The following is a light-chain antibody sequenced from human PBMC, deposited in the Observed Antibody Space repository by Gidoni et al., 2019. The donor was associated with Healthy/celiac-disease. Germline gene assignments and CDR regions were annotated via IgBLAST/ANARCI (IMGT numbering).Light chain of an antibody. CDR3: QQSYSTPLT. Sequence: DLQMTQFPSSLSTSVGDRVTITCRARQSISSSLNWYQQKPGKAPKLMIYAASSLQSGVPSRFSGSGSGTDFTLTISSLQPEDFATYYCQQSYSTPLTFGGGTKVEIK. CDR2: AAS. J-gene: IGKJ4*01. V-gene: IGKV1-39*01. CDR1: QSISSS.